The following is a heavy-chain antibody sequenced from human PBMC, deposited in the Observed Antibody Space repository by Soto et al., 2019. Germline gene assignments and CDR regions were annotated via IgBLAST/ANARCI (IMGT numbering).Heavy chain of an antibody. V-gene: IGHV4-30-2*01. CDR3: VRDTGYGTLDY. D-gene: IGHD5-18*01. J-gene: IGHJ4*02. Sequence: QLQLQESGSGLVKPSQTLSLTCTVSGDSISSHHLSWIRQPPGKGLEWIGYIYHTGRAFYNSSLKXXVSMSVDNSKNRISLNLRSVTAADTAVYYCVRDTGYGTLDYWGQGTLVTVSS. CDR1: GDSISSHH. CDR2: IYHTGRA.